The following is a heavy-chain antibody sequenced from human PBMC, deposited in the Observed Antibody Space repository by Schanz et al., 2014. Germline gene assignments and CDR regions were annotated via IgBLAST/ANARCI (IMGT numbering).Heavy chain of an antibody. J-gene: IGHJ3*02. CDR2: IKQDESER. CDR1: GLTFSNAW. CDR3: ARENLNWEAFDI. Sequence: EVQLVESGGDLVRPGGSLRLSCTASGLTFSNAWMSWVRQAPGKGLEWVANIKQDESERSYVDSVKGRITISRDNAKNSLYLEMTSLRGEDTAVYYCARENLNWEAFDIWGQGTVVTVSS. V-gene: IGHV3-7*03. D-gene: IGHD7-27*01.